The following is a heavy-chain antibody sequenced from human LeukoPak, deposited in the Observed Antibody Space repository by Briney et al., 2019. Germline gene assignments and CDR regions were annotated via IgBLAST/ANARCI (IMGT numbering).Heavy chain of an antibody. CDR1: GYTFTGYY. CDR3: ARVPFEAWYYYGSGSGMDV. J-gene: IGHJ6*03. D-gene: IGHD3-10*01. CDR2: INPNSGGT. V-gene: IGHV1-2*02. Sequence: ASVKVSCKASGYTFTGYYMHWVRQAPGQGLEWMGWINPNSGGTNYAQKFQGRVTMTRDTSISTAYMELSRLRSDDTAVYYCARVPFEAWYYYGSGSGMDVWGKGTTVTVSS.